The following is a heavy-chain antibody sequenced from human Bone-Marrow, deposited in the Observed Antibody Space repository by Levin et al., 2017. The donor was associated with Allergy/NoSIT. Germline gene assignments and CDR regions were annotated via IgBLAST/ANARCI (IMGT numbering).Heavy chain of an antibody. CDR1: GYTFTYYD. D-gene: IGHD6-19*01. Sequence: ASVKVSCKASGYTFTYYDINWVRQAPGQGLEWMGWVNPNNYNTGYAQKFQGRITMTRNTSINTAYMELSSLTSEDTAVYYCTRAPLWDSSGWSYYYFGMDVWGQGTTVTVSS. V-gene: IGHV1-8*01. CDR3: TRAPLWDSSGWSYYYFGMDV. CDR2: VNPNNYNT. J-gene: IGHJ6*02.